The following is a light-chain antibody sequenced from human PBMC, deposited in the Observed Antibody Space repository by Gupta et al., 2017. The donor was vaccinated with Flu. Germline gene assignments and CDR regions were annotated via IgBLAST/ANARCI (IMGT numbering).Light chain of an antibody. CDR1: TGVVTSGYY. V-gene: IGLV7-43*01. J-gene: IGLJ2*01. CDR3: LLYNSGART. Sequence: QTVVTQEPSVTVSPGGTVTLTCASSTGVVTSGYYPNWFQQRPGQAPRALIYSTDKKHSWTPARFSGSLLGGKAALTLSGVQPEDEAEYYCLLYNSGARTFGGGTKLTVL. CDR2: STD.